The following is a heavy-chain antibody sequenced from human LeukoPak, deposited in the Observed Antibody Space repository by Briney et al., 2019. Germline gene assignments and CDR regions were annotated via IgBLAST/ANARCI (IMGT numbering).Heavy chain of an antibody. CDR1: GYTFTSYG. D-gene: IGHD3-3*01. CDR2: ISAYNGNT. CDR3: ARDGLPFITIFGVVPDY. V-gene: IGHV1-18*01. J-gene: IGHJ4*02. Sequence: GASVKVSCKASGYTFTSYGISWVRQAPGQGLEWMGWISAYNGNTNYAQKLQGRVTMTTDTSTSTAYMELRSLRSDDTAVYYCARDGLPFITIFGVVPDYWGQGTLVTVSS.